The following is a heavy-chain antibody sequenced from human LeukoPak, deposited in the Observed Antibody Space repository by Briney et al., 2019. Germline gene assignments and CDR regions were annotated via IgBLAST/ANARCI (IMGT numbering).Heavy chain of an antibody. CDR2: ISYDGSEK. J-gene: IGHJ4*02. V-gene: IGHV3-30-3*01. CDR1: GFTFSSYP. D-gene: IGHD5-24*01. CDR3: ARGISDVYNY. Sequence: GGSLRLSCAASGFTFSSYPMHWVRQAPGKGLEWVAVISYDGSEKHYADPVKGRFTISRDNSKNTLYLQMNSLRAEDTAVYYCARGISDVYNYWGQGTLVTVSS.